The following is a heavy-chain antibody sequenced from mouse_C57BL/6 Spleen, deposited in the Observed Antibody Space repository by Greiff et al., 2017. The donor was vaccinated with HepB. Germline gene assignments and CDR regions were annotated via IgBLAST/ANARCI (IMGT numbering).Heavy chain of an antibody. V-gene: IGHV5-9-1*02. CDR3: TRGSDGYYSAY. CDR1: GFTFSSYA. J-gene: IGHJ3*01. CDR2: ISSGGDYI. Sequence: EVKVVESGEGLVKPGGSLKLSCAASGFTFSSYAMSWVRQTPEKRLEWVAYISSGGDYIYYADTVKGRFTISRDNARNTLYLQMSSLKSEDTAMYYCTRGSDGYYSAYWGQGTLVTVSA. D-gene: IGHD2-3*01.